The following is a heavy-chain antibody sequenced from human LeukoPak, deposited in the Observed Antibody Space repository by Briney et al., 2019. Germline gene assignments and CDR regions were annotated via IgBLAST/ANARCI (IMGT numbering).Heavy chain of an antibody. J-gene: IGHJ4*02. CDR1: GGSISSYY. CDR3: ARDGLYSYGYSYFDY. D-gene: IGHD5-18*01. CDR2: IYYSGST. V-gene: IGHV4-59*12. Sequence: KPSETLSLTCTVSGGSISSYYWSWIRQPPGKGLEWIGYIYYSGSTNYNPSLKSRVSMSVDTSKKQLSLKLGSVTAADTAVYYCARDGLYSYGYSYFDYWGQGTLVTVSS.